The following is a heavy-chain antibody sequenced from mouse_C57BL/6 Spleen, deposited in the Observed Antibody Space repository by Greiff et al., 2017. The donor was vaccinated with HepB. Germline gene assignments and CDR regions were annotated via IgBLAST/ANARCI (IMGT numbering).Heavy chain of an antibody. D-gene: IGHD1-1*01. J-gene: IGHJ2*01. V-gene: IGHV1-80*01. CDR1: GYAFSSYW. CDR3: ARDDYYGRSHHYFDY. Sequence: VQLQQSGAELVKPGASVKISCKASGYAFSSYWMNWVKQRPGKGLEWIGQIYPGDGDTNYNGKFKGKATLTADNSSSTAYMQLSSLTSEDSAVYFCARDDYYGRSHHYFDYWGQGTTLTVSS. CDR2: IYPGDGDT.